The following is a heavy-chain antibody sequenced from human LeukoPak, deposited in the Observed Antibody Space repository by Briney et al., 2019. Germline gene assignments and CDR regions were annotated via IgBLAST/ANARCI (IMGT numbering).Heavy chain of an antibody. V-gene: IGHV1-69*04. J-gene: IGHJ5*02. CDR1: GGTFSSYA. CDR3: ASAVVPAATFRPVLQFPGWCYP. CDR2: IIPIFGIA. D-gene: IGHD2-2*01. Sequence: ASVKGSCKASGGTFSSYAISWVRQAPGQGLEWMGRIIPIFGIANYAQKFQGRVTITADKSTSTAYMELSSLRSEDTAVYYCASAVVPAATFRPVLQFPGWCYPWGQGTLVTVSS.